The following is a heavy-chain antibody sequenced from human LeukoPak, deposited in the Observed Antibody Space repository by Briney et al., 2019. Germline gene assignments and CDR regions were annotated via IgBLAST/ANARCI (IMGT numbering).Heavy chain of an antibody. Sequence: SETLSLTCTVSGVSFRSSSYYWGRIAQSPGKGLEWIVCIYCSGSDYDNPPLKSPVTISVDTSENQFSLKLSYVTAADTAVYYCAHRRPSLPPDCWGQGALVTVSS. CDR3: AHRRPSLPPDC. CDR1: GVSFRSSSYY. J-gene: IGHJ4*02. D-gene: IGHD1-14*01. CDR2: IYCSGSD. V-gene: IGHV4-39*01.